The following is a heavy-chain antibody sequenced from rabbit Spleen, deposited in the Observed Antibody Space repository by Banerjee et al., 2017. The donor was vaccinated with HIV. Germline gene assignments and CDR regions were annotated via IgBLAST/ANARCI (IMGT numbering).Heavy chain of an antibody. V-gene: IGHV1S47*01. J-gene: IGHJ4*01. Sequence: QEQLVESGGGLVQPGGSLKLSCKASGFDFSNYGVTWVRQAPGKGLEWIGYIDPVFGSTYYASWVNGRFVISSHNAQNTLYLQLNSLTAADTATYFCVRGASSSGYYNLWGQGTLVTVS. CDR2: IDPVFGST. CDR1: GFDFSNYG. D-gene: IGHD1-1*01. CDR3: VRGASSSGYYNL.